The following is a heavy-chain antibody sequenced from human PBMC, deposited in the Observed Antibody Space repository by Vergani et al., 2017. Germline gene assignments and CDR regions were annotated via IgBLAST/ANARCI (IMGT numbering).Heavy chain of an antibody. CDR3: AKVWTSRGDYTFKVPFDY. CDR2: ISGSGGST. CDR1: GFTFSSYA. V-gene: IGHV3-23*01. Sequence: EVQLLESGGGLVQPGGSLRLSCAASGFTFSSYAMSWVRQAPGKGLEWVSGISGSGGSTYYADSVKGRFTISRDNSKNTLYLQMNSLRAEDTAVYHCAKVWTSRGDYTFKVPFDYWGQGTLVTVSS. J-gene: IGHJ4*02. D-gene: IGHD4-17*01.